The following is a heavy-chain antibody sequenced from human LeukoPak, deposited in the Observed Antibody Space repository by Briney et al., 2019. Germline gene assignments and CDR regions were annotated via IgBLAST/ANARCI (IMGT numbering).Heavy chain of an antibody. Sequence: SETLSLTCAVYGGSFSGYYWSWIRQPPGKGLEWIGEINHSGSTNYNPSLKSRVTISVDTSKNQFSLKLCSVTAADTAVYYCARGQIVRYDSWGQGTLVTVSS. V-gene: IGHV4-34*01. J-gene: IGHJ4*02. D-gene: IGHD3-22*01. CDR1: GGSFSGYY. CDR2: INHSGST. CDR3: ARGQIVRYDS.